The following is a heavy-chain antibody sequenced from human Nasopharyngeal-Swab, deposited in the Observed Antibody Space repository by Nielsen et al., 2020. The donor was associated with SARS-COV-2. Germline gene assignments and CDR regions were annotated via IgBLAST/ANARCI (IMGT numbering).Heavy chain of an antibody. CDR1: GFTFDDYA. J-gene: IGHJ6*03. CDR3: AKSSAALSDYYYYYYMDF. D-gene: IGHD6-6*01. V-gene: IGHV3-9*01. Sequence: GSSMKICSAACGFTFDDYAMHWVQQAPGKGLERVSGISWNSGSIGYADSVTGRFTITRDNTKNTLYLQMNSLRAEATALYYCAKSSAALSDYYYYYYMDFWGKGTTVTVSS. CDR2: ISWNSGSI.